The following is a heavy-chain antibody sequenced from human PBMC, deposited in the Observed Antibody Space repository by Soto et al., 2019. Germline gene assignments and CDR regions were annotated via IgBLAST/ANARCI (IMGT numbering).Heavy chain of an antibody. CDR3: ARTAKSFYYYYGMDV. V-gene: IGHV1-2*04. CDR1: GYTFTGYY. Sequence: ASVKVSCKASGYTFTGYYMHWVRQAPGQGLEWMGWINPNSGGTNYAQKFQGWVTMTRDTSISTAYMELSSLRSEDTAVYYCARTAKSFYYYYGMDVWGQGTTVTVSS. D-gene: IGHD3-3*01. J-gene: IGHJ6*02. CDR2: INPNSGGT.